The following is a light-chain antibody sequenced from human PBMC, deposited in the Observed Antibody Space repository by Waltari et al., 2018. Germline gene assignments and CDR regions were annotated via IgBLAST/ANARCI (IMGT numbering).Light chain of an antibody. J-gene: IGKJ1*01. V-gene: IGKV1-5*03. CDR3: QQYNSYSPWT. Sequence: DIQMTQSPSTLSASVGDRVTITCRASQSISSWLAWYPQKPGKAPKLLIYKASSLESGVPSRFSGSGSVTEFTLTISSLQPDDFATYYCQQYNSYSPWTFGQGTKVEIK. CDR2: KAS. CDR1: QSISSW.